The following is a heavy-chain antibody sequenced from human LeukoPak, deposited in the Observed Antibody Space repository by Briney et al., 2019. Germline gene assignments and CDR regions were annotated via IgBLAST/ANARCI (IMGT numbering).Heavy chain of an antibody. V-gene: IGHV3-23*01. Sequence: GGSLRLSCAASGFTFSSYALSWVRQAPGKGLEWVSAISGSGGSTYYADSVKGRFTISRDNSENTLYLQMNSLRAEDTAVYYCAKVSRGSSWYGWDFDYWGQGTLVTVSS. CDR1: GFTFSSYA. J-gene: IGHJ4*02. CDR2: ISGSGGST. D-gene: IGHD6-13*01. CDR3: AKVSRGSSWYGWDFDY.